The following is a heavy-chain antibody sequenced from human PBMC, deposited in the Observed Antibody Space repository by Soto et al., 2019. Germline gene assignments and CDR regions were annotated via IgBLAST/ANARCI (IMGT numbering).Heavy chain of an antibody. J-gene: IGHJ4*02. D-gene: IGHD6-19*01. Sequence: GGSLRLSCAASGFTFSSYGMHWVRQAPGKGLEWVAVISYDGSNKYYADSVKGRFTISRDNSKNTLYLQMNSLRAEDTAVYYCAKDSLALSGWSPFFDYWGQGTLVTVSS. V-gene: IGHV3-30*18. CDR2: ISYDGSNK. CDR3: AKDSLALSGWSPFFDY. CDR1: GFTFSSYG.